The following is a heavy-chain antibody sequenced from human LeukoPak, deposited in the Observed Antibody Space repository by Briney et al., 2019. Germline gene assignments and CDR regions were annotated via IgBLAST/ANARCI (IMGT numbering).Heavy chain of an antibody. CDR3: ARAYQRLGGLPLPDY. D-gene: IGHD3-16*02. CDR2: IHPSTGNP. CDR1: GYPFTNYA. J-gene: IGHJ4*02. Sequence: ASVKVSCKASGYPFTNYAMNWVRQAPGQGLEWMGWIHPSTGNPTYAQGFTGRFVFSLDISVSTTYLQISSLKAEDTAVYYCARAYQRLGGLPLPDYWGQGTLVTVSS. V-gene: IGHV7-4-1*02.